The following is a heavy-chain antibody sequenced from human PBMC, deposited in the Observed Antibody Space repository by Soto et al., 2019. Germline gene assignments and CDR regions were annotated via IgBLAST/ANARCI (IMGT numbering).Heavy chain of an antibody. CDR3: AKDLGYKNWFDP. D-gene: IGHD1-20*01. CDR2: ISYDGSNK. CDR1: GFTFSSHG. J-gene: IGHJ5*02. V-gene: IGHV3-30*18. Sequence: GGSLRLSCAASGFTFSSHGMHWVRQAPGKGLEWVAVISYDGSNKYYADSVKGRFTISRDNSKNTLYLQMNSLRAEDTAVYYCAKDLGYKNWFDPWGQGTLVTVSS.